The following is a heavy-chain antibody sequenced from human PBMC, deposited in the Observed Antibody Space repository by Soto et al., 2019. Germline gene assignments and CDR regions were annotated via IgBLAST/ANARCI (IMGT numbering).Heavy chain of an antibody. CDR1: GFTFSSYA. Sequence: GGSLRLSCAASGFTFSSYAMSWVRQAPGKGLEWVSAISGSGGSTYYADSVKGRFTISRDNSKNTLYLQMNSLRAEDTAVYYCANPQEDCGGGSCYPGWFDPWGQGTLVIVSS. CDR3: ANPQEDCGGGSCYPGWFDP. V-gene: IGHV3-23*01. CDR2: ISGSGGST. D-gene: IGHD2-15*01. J-gene: IGHJ5*02.